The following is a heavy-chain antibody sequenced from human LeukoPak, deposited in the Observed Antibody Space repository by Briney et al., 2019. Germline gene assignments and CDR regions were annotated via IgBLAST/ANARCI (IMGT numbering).Heavy chain of an antibody. V-gene: IGHV3-23*01. D-gene: IGHD3-22*01. CDR2: ISGSGGST. Sequence: PGGSLRLSCAASGFTFSSYAMSWVRQAPGKGLEWVSAISGSGGSTYYADSVKGRFTISRDNSKNTLYLQMNSLRAEDTAVYYCAKDPSPVVVITSYFQHWGQGTLVTVSS. J-gene: IGHJ1*01. CDR1: GFTFSSYA. CDR3: AKDPSPVVVITSYFQH.